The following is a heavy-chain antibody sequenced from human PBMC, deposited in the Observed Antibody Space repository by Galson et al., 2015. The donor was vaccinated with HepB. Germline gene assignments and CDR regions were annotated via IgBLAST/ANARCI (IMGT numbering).Heavy chain of an antibody. V-gene: IGHV1-18*01. CDR3: ARDRDYYGSVREAIGVFDH. J-gene: IGHJ4*02. D-gene: IGHD3-10*01. Sequence: SVKVSCKASGYTFTSYGISWVRQAPGQGLEWMGWISAYNGNTNYAQKLQGRVTMTTDTSTSTAYMELRSLRSDDTAVYYCARDRDYYGSVREAIGVFDHWGRGTLVTVSS. CDR1: GYTFTSYG. CDR2: ISAYNGNT.